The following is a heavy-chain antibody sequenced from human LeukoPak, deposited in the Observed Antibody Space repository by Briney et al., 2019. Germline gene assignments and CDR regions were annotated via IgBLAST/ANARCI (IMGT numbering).Heavy chain of an antibody. V-gene: IGHV3-53*01. D-gene: IGHD1-26*01. Sequence: PGGSLRLSCAASGFTVSSNFMSWVGQAPGKGLEWVSVIYSGGDTYYADSVKGRFTISRDSSKNTLYLQMNSLRAEDTAVYYCARDIGGIFDSWGQGTLVTVSS. CDR2: IYSGGDT. CDR1: GFTVSSNF. J-gene: IGHJ4*02. CDR3: ARDIGGIFDS.